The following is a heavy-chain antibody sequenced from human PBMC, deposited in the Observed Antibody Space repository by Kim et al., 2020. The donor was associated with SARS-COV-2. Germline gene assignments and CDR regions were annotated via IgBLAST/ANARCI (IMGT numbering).Heavy chain of an antibody. Sequence: TTDYAAPVKGRFTISRDDSKNTLYLQMNSLKTEDTAVYYCHTRSAVAGGYWGQGTLVTVSS. CDR2: TT. D-gene: IGHD6-19*01. CDR3: HTRSAVAGGY. V-gene: IGHV3-15*01. J-gene: IGHJ4*02.